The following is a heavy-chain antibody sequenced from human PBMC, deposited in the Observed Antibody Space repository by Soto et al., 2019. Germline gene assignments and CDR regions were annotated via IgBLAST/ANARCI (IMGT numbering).Heavy chain of an antibody. CDR1: GFTFSSYA. D-gene: IGHD4-17*01. CDR2: ISYDGSNK. CDR3: ASLGEYYYYYGMDV. V-gene: IGHV3-30-3*01. J-gene: IGHJ6*01. Sequence: QVQLVESGGGVVQPGRSLRLSCAASGFTFSSYAMHWVRQAPGKGLEWVAVISYDGSNKYYADSVKGRFTISRDNSKNTLYLQMNSLRAEDTAVYYCASLGEYYYYYGMDVW.